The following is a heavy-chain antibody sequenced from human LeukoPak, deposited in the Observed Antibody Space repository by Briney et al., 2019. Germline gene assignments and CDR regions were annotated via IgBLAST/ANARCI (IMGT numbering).Heavy chain of an antibody. CDR3: ASPMIVVEGDAFDI. CDR1: GGTFSSYA. D-gene: IGHD3-22*01. CDR2: IIPIFGTA. V-gene: IGHV1-69*06. Sequence: GASVKVSCKASGGTFSSYAISWVRQAPGQGLEWMGGIIPIFGTANYAQKFQGRVTITADKSTSTAYMELSSLRSEDTAVYYCASPMIVVEGDAFDIWGQGTMVTVSS. J-gene: IGHJ3*02.